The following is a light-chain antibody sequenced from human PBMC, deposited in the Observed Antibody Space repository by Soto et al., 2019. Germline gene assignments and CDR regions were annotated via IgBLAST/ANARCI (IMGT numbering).Light chain of an antibody. V-gene: IGKV3-20*01. CDR1: QTVITKY. J-gene: IGKJ2*01. Sequence: EMVLTQSPGTLSLSPGERATLSCSASQTVITKYLAWYQQKRGQAPRLLIYTISTRAAGVPDRFSGSGSGTDLTLTINRLEPEDFAVYYCQHYGDSRYTFVQGTKLQIK. CDR3: QHYGDSRYT. CDR2: TIS.